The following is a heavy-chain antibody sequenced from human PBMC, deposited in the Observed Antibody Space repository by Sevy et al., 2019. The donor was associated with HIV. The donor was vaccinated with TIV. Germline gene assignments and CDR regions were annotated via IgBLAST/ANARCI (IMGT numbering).Heavy chain of an antibody. Sequence: GGSLRLPCVTSGFTFRTSGMHWVRQSPGKGLEWVAIISYDEAHKNYADSVRGRFSISKDNSKNTLYLQMSSLKTEDTAVYYCAKDYSAGITFVRGAYRARGDYFDYWGQGTQVTVSS. D-gene: IGHD3-10*01. V-gene: IGHV3-30*18. J-gene: IGHJ4*02. CDR2: ISYDEAHK. CDR1: GFTFRTSG. CDR3: AKDYSAGITFVRGAYRARGDYFDY.